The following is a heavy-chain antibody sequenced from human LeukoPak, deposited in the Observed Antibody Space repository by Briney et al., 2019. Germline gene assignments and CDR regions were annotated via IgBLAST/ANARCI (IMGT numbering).Heavy chain of an antibody. D-gene: IGHD5-12*01. CDR1: GYTFTSYG. Sequence: VASVKFSCKASGYTFTSYGISWVRPAPGQGLEWMGWISAYNGNTNYAQKLQGRVTMTTDTSTSTAYMELRSLRSEDTAVYYCASYSGYDPYYFDYWGQGTLVTVPS. CDR3: ASYSGYDPYYFDY. V-gene: IGHV1-18*01. J-gene: IGHJ4*02. CDR2: ISAYNGNT.